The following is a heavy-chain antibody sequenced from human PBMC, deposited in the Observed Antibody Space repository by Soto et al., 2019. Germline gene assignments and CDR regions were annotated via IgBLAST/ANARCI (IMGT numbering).Heavy chain of an antibody. D-gene: IGHD3-3*01. Sequence: GSLRLSCAASGFTFSSYSMNWVRQAPGKGLEWIGEINHSGSTNYNPSLKSRVTISVDTSKNQFSLKLSSVTAADTAVYYCARGLRILRFLEWLGVAYYGMDVWGQGTTVTVSS. J-gene: IGHJ6*02. CDR2: INHSGST. V-gene: IGHV4-34*01. CDR3: ARGLRILRFLEWLGVAYYGMDV. CDR1: GFTFSSYS.